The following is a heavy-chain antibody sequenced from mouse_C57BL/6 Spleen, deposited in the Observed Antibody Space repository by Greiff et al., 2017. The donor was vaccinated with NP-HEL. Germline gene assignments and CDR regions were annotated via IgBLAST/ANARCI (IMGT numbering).Heavy chain of an antibody. CDR1: GFNIKDYY. D-gene: IGHD3-2*02. CDR2: IDPEDGET. Sequence: EVKLQQSGAELVKPGASVKLSCTASGFNIKDYYMHWVKQRTEQGLEWIGRIDPEDGETKYAPKFQGKATITADTSSNTAYLQLSSLTSEDTAVYYCASDSSGAGAYWGQGTLVTVSA. J-gene: IGHJ3*01. V-gene: IGHV14-2*01. CDR3: ASDSSGAGAY.